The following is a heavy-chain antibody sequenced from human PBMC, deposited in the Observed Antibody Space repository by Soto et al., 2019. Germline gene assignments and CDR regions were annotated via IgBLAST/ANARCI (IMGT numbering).Heavy chain of an antibody. D-gene: IGHD3-22*01. J-gene: IGHJ4*02. CDR3: ARGGIFYYDSSGYYPSTLDY. CDR2: IIPILGTA. V-gene: IGHV1-69*13. CDR1: GGTFRSYA. Sequence: GASVKVSCKASGGTFRSYAISWVRQAPGQGLEWMGGIIPILGTANYAQKVKGRVTITADESTSTAYMELSSLRSEDTAVYYCARGGIFYYDSSGYYPSTLDYWGQGTLVTVSS.